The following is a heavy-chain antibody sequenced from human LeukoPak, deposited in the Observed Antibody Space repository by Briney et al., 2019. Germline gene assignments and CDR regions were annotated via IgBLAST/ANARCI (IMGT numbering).Heavy chain of an antibody. V-gene: IGHV1-2*02. CDR3: AREYCSSTSCYYLDDY. CDR1: GYTFTGYY. J-gene: IGHJ4*02. CDR2: INPSSGGT. Sequence: ASVKVSCKASGYTFTGYYMHWVRQAPGQGLEWMGWINPSSGGTNYAQKFQGRVTMTRDTSISTAYMELSRLRSDDTAVYYCAREYCSSTSCYYLDDYWGQGTLVTVSS. D-gene: IGHD2-2*01.